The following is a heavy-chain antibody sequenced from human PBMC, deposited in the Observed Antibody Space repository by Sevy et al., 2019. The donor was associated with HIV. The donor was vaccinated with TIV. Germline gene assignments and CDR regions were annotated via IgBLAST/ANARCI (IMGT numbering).Heavy chain of an antibody. V-gene: IGHV3-30*02. Sequence: GGSLRLSCTASGVTFSNNGMHWVRQAPGKGLEWVAFMRNDGSSELFPDSVKGRLTNSRDNSKNTLYLQMSGLRAEDTAVYYCARDRKVVLVEYAIPFDAFDMWGQGTMVTVSS. CDR3: ARDRKVVLVEYAIPFDAFDM. D-gene: IGHD2-8*02. J-gene: IGHJ3*02. CDR2: MRNDGSSE. CDR1: GVTFSNNG.